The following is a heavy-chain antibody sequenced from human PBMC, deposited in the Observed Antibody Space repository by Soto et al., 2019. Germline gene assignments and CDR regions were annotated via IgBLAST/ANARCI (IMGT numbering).Heavy chain of an antibody. Sequence: APGKGLEWVSSISSSSTYIYYADSVKGRFTISRDNAKNSVYLQMNSLRAEDTAVYYCAREAYYFDTSGYSYWGKGTLVTVSS. D-gene: IGHD3-22*01. V-gene: IGHV3-21*01. J-gene: IGHJ4*02. CDR3: AREAYYFDTSGYSY. CDR2: ISSSSTYI.